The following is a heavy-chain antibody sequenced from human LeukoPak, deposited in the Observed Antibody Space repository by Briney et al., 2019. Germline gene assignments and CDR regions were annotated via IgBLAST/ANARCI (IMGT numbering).Heavy chain of an antibody. V-gene: IGHV3-23*01. CDR3: AGVLRYFDWLFDY. CDR2: ISGSGGST. J-gene: IGHJ4*02. CDR1: GFTFSSYA. D-gene: IGHD3-9*01. Sequence: GGSLRLSCAASGFTFSSYAMSWVRQAPGKGQEWVSAISGSGGSTYYADSVKGRFTISRDNSKNTLYLQMNSLRAEDTAVYYCAGVLRYFDWLFDYWGQGTLATVSS.